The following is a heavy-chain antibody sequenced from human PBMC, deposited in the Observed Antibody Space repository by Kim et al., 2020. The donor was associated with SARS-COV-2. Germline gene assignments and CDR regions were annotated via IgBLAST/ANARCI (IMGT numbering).Heavy chain of an antibody. CDR1: GFTFSWYW. J-gene: IGHJ4*02. V-gene: IGHV3-74*01. Sequence: GGSLRLSCTASGFTFSWYWMHWVRQVPGKGLVWVSHINPSGSTTTYADSVKGRFTISRDNARNTFYLQMNTLRAEDTAVYYCACSPGRDSGYDWGQGTLV. D-gene: IGHD5-12*01. CDR2: INPSGSTT. CDR3: ACSPGRDSGYD.